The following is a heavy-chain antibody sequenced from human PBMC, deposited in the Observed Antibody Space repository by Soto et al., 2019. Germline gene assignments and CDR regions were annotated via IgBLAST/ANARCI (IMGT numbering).Heavy chain of an antibody. CDR3: ARGYSTDCSNGVCSFFYNHDLDV. CDR1: GYSFTDYH. J-gene: IGHJ6*02. Sequence: ASVKVSCKASGYSFTDYHVHWVRQAPGQGLEWLGRINPKSGGTSTAQKFQGWVSMTRGTSISTAYMELTRLRSDDTAVYFCARGYSTDCSNGVCSFFYNHDLDVWGQGTSVTV. D-gene: IGHD2-8*01. V-gene: IGHV1-2*04. CDR2: INPKSGGT.